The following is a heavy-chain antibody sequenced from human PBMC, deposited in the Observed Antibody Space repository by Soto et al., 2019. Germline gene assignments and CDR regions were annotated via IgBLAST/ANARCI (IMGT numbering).Heavy chain of an antibody. V-gene: IGHV3-73*01. CDR3: TRNVAVAPDPY. J-gene: IGHJ4*02. D-gene: IGHD6-19*01. CDR1: FTFCSYA. CDR2: IRSKANSYAT. Sequence: FTFCSYAMSWVRQSSGKGLGWVGRIRSKANSYATAYAASVKGRFTISRDDSKNTAYLQMNSLKTEDTAVYYCTRNVAVAPDPYWGQGTLVTVSS.